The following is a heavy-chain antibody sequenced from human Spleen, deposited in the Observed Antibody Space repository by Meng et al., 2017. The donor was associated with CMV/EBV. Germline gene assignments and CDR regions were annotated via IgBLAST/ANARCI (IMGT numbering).Heavy chain of an antibody. CDR3: ARGRRGMRLERLGSYYFDY. J-gene: IGHJ4*02. V-gene: IGHV1-2*02. CDR2: IDPNSGGT. Sequence: ASVKVSCKASGYTFNAYYMHWVRQAPGQGLEWMGWIDPNSGGTDYAQKFQGRVTMTRNTSISTAYMELSSLRSEDTAVYYCARGRRGMRLERLGSYYFDYWGQGTLVTVSS. D-gene: IGHD1-1*01. CDR1: GYTFNAYY.